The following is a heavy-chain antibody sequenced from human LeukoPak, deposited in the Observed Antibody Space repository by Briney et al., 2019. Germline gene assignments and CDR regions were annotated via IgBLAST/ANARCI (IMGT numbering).Heavy chain of an antibody. V-gene: IGHV4-30-4*07. Sequence: PSQTLSLTCVVSGGSISSGGYSWNWIRQPPGKGLEWIGYIYNSGTTSYNPSLKSRVTISVETSKNQFSLKLSSVTAADTAVYYCARVSWFPGTSYYYMDVWGKGTTVTVSS. CDR2: IYNSGTT. D-gene: IGHD1-1*01. J-gene: IGHJ6*03. CDR1: GGSISSGGYS. CDR3: ARVSWFPGTSYYYMDV.